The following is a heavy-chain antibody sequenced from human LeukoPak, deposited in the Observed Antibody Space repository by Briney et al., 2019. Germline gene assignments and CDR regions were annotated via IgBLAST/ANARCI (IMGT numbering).Heavy chain of an antibody. CDR1: GSTFTNYG. CDR2: ISVYNGNT. Sequence: GASVKVSCKASGSTFTNYGISWVRQAPGQGLEWMGWISVYNGNTKYAQNLQGRATMTTDTSTSTAYMELRSLRSDDTAVYYCARGLDYGGNTLVLSAPDMWGQGTMVTVSS. CDR3: ARGLDYGGNTLVLSAPDM. J-gene: IGHJ3*02. D-gene: IGHD4-23*01. V-gene: IGHV1-18*01.